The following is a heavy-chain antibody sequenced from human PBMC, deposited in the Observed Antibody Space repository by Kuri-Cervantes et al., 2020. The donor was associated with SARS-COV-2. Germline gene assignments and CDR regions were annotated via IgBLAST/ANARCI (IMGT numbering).Heavy chain of an antibody. CDR3: ARVGEYSSSLDY. V-gene: IGHV4-61*01. CDR2: IYYSGST. D-gene: IGHD6-13*01. J-gene: IGHJ4*02. CDR1: GGSISSGSYY. Sequence: SETLSLTCTVSGGSISSGSYYWSWIRQPPGKGLEWIGYIYYSGSTNYNPSLKSRVTISVDTSKNQFSLKLSSVTAADTAVYYCARVGEYSSSLDYWGQGTLVTVSS.